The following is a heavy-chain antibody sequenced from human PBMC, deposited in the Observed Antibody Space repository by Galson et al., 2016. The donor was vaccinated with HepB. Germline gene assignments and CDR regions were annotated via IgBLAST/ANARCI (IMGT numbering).Heavy chain of an antibody. Sequence: SETLSLTCAVYGGSFSGNSWTWIRQSPGKGLEWIGDINYSGSTNYNPSLKSRVSISVDTSKKQFSLVLSSVNTADTAVYYCASGPRPRVSSLFRATKDYNHYYMDVWGKGTTVTVSS. CDR2: INYSGST. CDR3: ASGPRPRVSSLFRATKDYNHYYMDV. D-gene: IGHD3-10*01. CDR1: GGSFSGNS. V-gene: IGHV4-34*01. J-gene: IGHJ6*03.